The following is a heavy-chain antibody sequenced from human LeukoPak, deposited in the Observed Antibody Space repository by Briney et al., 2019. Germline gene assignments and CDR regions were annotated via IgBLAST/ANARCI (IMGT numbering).Heavy chain of an antibody. Sequence: SETLSLTCTVSGGSISSYYWNWIRQPPGKGLEWIGYIYYSGTTNYNPSLKSRVTISIDTSKNQFSLKLNSVTAADTAVYYCARDFRGGYDFWSGYYTPYYFDYWGQGTLVTVSP. CDR2: IYYSGTT. CDR1: GGSISSYY. CDR3: ARDFRGGYDFWSGYYTPYYFDY. D-gene: IGHD3-3*01. V-gene: IGHV4-59*12. J-gene: IGHJ4*02.